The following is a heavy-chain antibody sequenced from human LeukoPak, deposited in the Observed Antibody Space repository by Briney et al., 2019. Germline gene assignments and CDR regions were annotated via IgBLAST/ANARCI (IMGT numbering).Heavy chain of an antibody. J-gene: IGHJ4*02. Sequence: RGSLRLSCATSGFPFETNAMSWVRQAPGRGLEWVATIGNTETFYADSVTGRFTISRDNSKNTVNLQMNRLRVEDTAIYYCAKDWIQFNRVFDCFDSWGQGTLVTVSS. CDR1: GFPFETNA. D-gene: IGHD5-18*01. CDR3: AKDWIQFNRVFDCFDS. CDR2: IGNTET. V-gene: IGHV3-23*01.